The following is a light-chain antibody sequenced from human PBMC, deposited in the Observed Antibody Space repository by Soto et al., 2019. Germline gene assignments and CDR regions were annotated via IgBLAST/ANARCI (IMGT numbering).Light chain of an antibody. CDR1: QSVSSN. J-gene: IGKJ1*01. CDR3: QQYNNWLTWT. Sequence: EIVMTQSPATLSVSPGERATLSCRASQSVSSNLAWYQQKPGQAPRLLIYGASTRSTGIPARFSGSGSGTELTLTIGSLQSEDFAVYYCQQYNNWLTWTFGQGNNVE. V-gene: IGKV3-15*01. CDR2: GAS.